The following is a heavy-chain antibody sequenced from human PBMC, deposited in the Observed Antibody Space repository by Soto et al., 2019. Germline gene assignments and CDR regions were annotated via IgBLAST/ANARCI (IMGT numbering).Heavy chain of an antibody. J-gene: IGHJ4*02. CDR2: ISSSSSYI. V-gene: IGHV3-21*01. CDR1: GFTFSSYS. Sequence: EVQLVESGGGLVKPGGSLRLSCAASGFTFSSYSMNWVRQAPGKGLEWVSSISSSSSYIYYADSVKGRFTISRDNAKNSVYLQMNSLRAEDTAVYYCALCYVATYYFDYWGQGTLVTVSS. D-gene: IGHD3-10*02. CDR3: ALCYVATYYFDY.